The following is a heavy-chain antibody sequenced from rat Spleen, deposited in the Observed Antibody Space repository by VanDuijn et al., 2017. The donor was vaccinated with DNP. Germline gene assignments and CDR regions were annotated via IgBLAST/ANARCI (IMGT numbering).Heavy chain of an antibody. CDR3: ARGDILRSFDY. Sequence: EVQLQQSGPGLVKPSQSLSLTCSVTAYSITYNYWAWIRQFPGNKMEYIGHISYSGSPNYNPSLKGRISITSDTSKNQFFLQVNSVTTEDTATYYCARGDILRSFDYWGQGVMVTVSS. CDR1: AYSITYNY. V-gene: IGHV3-1*01. J-gene: IGHJ2*01. CDR2: ISYSGSP. D-gene: IGHD1-6*01.